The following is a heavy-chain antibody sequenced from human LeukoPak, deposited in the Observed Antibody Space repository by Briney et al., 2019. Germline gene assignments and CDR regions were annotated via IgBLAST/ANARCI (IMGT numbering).Heavy chain of an antibody. CDR2: IKQDGSEK. CDR1: GFTFSSYW. V-gene: IGHV3-7*01. J-gene: IGHJ4*02. Sequence: GGSLRHSCAASGFTFSSYWMSWVRQAPGKGLEWVANIKQDGSEKYYVDSVKGRFTISRDNAKNSLYLQMNSLRAEDTAVYYCARSYDSSGYYPTWFDYWGQGTLVTVSS. D-gene: IGHD3-22*01. CDR3: ARSYDSSGYYPTWFDY.